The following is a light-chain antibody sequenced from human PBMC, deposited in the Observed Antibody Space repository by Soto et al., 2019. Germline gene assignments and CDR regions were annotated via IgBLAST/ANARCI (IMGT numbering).Light chain of an antibody. CDR1: SYNIGSNT. Sequence: QSVLTQPPSAFGTPGQRVTISCSGSSYNIGSNTVNWYQQLPGTAPKLLIYSNKQRPSGVPDRFSVSKSGTSASLAISGLQSEDEADYYCAAWYDSLNAVVFGGGIKLTVL. V-gene: IGLV1-44*01. CDR3: AAWYDSLNAVV. J-gene: IGLJ2*01. CDR2: SNK.